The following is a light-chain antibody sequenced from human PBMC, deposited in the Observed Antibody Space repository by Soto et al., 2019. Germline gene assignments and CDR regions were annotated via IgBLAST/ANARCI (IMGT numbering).Light chain of an antibody. CDR3: QQRSNWAFT. Sequence: DIVLTQSPATLSLSPGDRATLSCRASQSVSSYLAWYQQKPGQAPRLLIYDASNRATGIPARFSGSGSGTDFTLTISSLEPEDFAVYYCQQRSNWAFTFGQGTRLEIK. CDR1: QSVSSY. V-gene: IGKV3-11*01. CDR2: DAS. J-gene: IGKJ5*01.